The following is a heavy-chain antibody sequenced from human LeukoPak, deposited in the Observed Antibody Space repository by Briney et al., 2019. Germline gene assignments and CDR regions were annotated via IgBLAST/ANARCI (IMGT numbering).Heavy chain of an antibody. Sequence: GGSLRLSCAASGFTFEDYAMHWVRQTPGKGLEWVSLISGDGGSTYYADSVKGRFTISRDNSKNTLYLQMNSLRAEDTAVYYCARLYYYDSSGNAGDYWGQGTLVTVSS. CDR3: ARLYYYDSSGNAGDY. CDR2: ISGDGGST. V-gene: IGHV3-43*02. CDR1: GFTFEDYA. D-gene: IGHD3-22*01. J-gene: IGHJ4*02.